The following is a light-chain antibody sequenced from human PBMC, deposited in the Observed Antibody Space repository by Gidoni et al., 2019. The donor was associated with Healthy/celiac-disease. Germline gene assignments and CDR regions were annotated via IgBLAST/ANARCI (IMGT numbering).Light chain of an antibody. V-gene: IGKV1-39*01. CDR3: QQSYSTPLT. J-gene: IGKJ4*01. CDR2: AAS. Sequence: DIQMTQSPSSLSVSVGDRVTITCRASQSISSYLNWYQQKPGKAPKLLIYAASSLQSGVPSRFSGSGSVTDFTLTISSLQPEDFATYYCQQSYSTPLTFGGGTKVEIK. CDR1: QSISSY.